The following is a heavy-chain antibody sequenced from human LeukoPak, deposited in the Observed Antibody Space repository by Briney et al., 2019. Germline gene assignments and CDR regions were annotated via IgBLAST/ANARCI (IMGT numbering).Heavy chain of an antibody. J-gene: IGHJ4*02. CDR1: GGSISSGGYS. CDR3: ARAGEMATQTGERYFDY. D-gene: IGHD5-24*01. Sequence: SQTLSLTCAASGGSISSGGYSWSWIRQPPGKGLEWIGYIYHSGSTYHNPSLKSRVTISVDGSKNQFSLKLSSVTAADTAVYYCARAGEMATQTGERYFDYWGQGTLVTVSS. CDR2: IYHSGST. V-gene: IGHV4-30-2*01.